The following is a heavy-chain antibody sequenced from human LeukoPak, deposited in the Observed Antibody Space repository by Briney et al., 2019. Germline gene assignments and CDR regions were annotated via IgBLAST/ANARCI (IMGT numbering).Heavy chain of an antibody. J-gene: IGHJ6*02. CDR3: ARRGGGVGAAGYYYYGMDV. D-gene: IGHD6-13*01. CDR2: ISAYNGNT. Sequence: GASVKVSCKASGYTFTSYGISWVRQAPGQGLEWMGWISAYNGNTNYAQKLQGRVTMTTDTSTSTAYMELRSLRSDDTAVYYCARRGGGVGAAGYYYYGMDVWGQGTTVTVSS. CDR1: GYTFTSYG. V-gene: IGHV1-18*01.